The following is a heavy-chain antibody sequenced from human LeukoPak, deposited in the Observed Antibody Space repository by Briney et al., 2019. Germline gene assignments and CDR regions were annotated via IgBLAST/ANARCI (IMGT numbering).Heavy chain of an antibody. Sequence: GGSLRLSCAASGFTFTNYWMNWVRQAPGKGLEWVSSISSSSSYIYYADSVKGRFTISRDNAKNSLYLQMNGLRAEDTAVYYCAELGITMIGGVWGKGTTVTISS. CDR3: AELGITMIGGV. CDR1: GFTFTNYW. J-gene: IGHJ6*04. D-gene: IGHD3-10*02. V-gene: IGHV3-21*01. CDR2: ISSSSSYI.